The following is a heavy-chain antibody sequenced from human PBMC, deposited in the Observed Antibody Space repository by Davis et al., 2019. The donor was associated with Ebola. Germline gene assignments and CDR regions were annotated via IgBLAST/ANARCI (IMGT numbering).Heavy chain of an antibody. V-gene: IGHV4-59*08. CDR2: IYYSGST. D-gene: IGHD7-27*01. CDR1: GGSISSYY. Sequence: PSETLSLTCTVPGGSISSYYWSWIRQPPGKGLEWIGYIYYSGSTNYNPSLKSRVTISVDTSKNQFSLKLSSVTAADTAVYYCARHHWGAFDIWGQGTMVTVSS. CDR3: ARHHWGAFDI. J-gene: IGHJ3*02.